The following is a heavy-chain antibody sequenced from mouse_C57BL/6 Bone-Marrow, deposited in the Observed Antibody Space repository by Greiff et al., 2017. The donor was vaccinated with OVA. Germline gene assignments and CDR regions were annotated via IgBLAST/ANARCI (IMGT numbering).Heavy chain of an antibody. CDR2: INPSTGGT. J-gene: IGHJ4*01. Sequence: EVQLQQSGPELVKPGASVKISCKASGYSFTGYYMNWVKQSPEKSLEWIGEINPSTGGTTYNQKFKAKATVTVVKSSSTAYMQLKSLTSEDSAVDYFARSFSTTVVAEDYYAMDYWGQGTSVTVSS. V-gene: IGHV1-42*01. CDR3: ARSFSTTVVAEDYYAMDY. CDR1: GYSFTGYY. D-gene: IGHD1-1*01.